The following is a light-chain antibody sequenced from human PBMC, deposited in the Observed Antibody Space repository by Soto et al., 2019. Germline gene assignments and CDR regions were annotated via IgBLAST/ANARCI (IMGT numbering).Light chain of an antibody. CDR2: AAS. J-gene: IGKJ5*01. CDR1: LNVNSY. V-gene: IGKV3-11*01. Sequence: TQSPKARTLRPGQKPTLSCRASLNVNSYLAWYQQKPGQAPRLLIYAASSRATGIPDRFSGSGSGTDLTLTIGVVLHEDFVVYSCQHYGHLPITFGEGTRLEIK. CDR3: QHYGHLPIT.